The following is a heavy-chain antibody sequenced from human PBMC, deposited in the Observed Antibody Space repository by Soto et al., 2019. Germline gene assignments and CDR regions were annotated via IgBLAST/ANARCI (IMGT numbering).Heavy chain of an antibody. Sequence: HGESLKISGKGSGYSFTSYWIGWVRQMPGKGLEWMGIIYPGDSDTRYSPSFQGQVTISADKSISTAYLQWSSLKASDTAMYYCARLYYYDSSGYTPYGMDVWGQGTTVTVSS. J-gene: IGHJ6*02. CDR2: IYPGDSDT. V-gene: IGHV5-51*01. CDR1: GYSFTSYW. CDR3: ARLYYYDSSGYTPYGMDV. D-gene: IGHD3-22*01.